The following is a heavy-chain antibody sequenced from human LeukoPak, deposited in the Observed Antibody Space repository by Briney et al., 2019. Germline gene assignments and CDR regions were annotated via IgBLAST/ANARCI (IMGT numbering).Heavy chain of an antibody. Sequence: SETLSLTCTVSGDSISISTYYWCWIRQSPGQGLEWIGSIYYSGSTFYNPSLKSRVTISIDTSRNQFSLRLNSVTAADTAVYHCAKAVGYCTSTNCPRTFYFGYWGQGKLVTVSS. CDR2: IYYSGST. CDR3: AKAVGYCTSTNCPRTFYFGY. V-gene: IGHV4-39*01. J-gene: IGHJ4*02. CDR1: GDSISISTYY. D-gene: IGHD2-2*01.